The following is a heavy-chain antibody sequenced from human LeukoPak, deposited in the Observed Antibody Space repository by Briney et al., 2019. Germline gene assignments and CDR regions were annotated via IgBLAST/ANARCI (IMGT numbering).Heavy chain of an antibody. J-gene: IGHJ6*02. CDR2: MNPNSGNT. Sequence: ASVKVSCKASGYTFTSYDINWVRQATGQGLEWMGWMNPNSGNTGYAQKFQGRVTMTRNTSISTAYMELSSLRSEDTAVYYCASEGTGDQDYYYGMDVWGQGTTVTVSS. D-gene: IGHD7-27*01. V-gene: IGHV1-8*01. CDR3: ASEGTGDQDYYYGMDV. CDR1: GYTFTSYD.